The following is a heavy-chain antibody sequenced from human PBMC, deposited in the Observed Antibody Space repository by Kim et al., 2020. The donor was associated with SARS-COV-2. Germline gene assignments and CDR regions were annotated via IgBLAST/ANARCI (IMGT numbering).Heavy chain of an antibody. CDR1: GYTFTSYA. J-gene: IGHJ5*02. CDR2: INTNTGNP. CDR3: ARGCVLRYFGWLFSESWFDP. V-gene: IGHV7-4-1*02. D-gene: IGHD3-9*01. Sequence: ASVKVSCKASGYTFTSYAMNWVRQAPGQGLEWMGWINTNTGNPTYAQGFPGRFVFSLDTSVSTAYLQISSLKAEDTAVYYCARGCVLRYFGWLFSESWFDPWGQGTLVTVSS.